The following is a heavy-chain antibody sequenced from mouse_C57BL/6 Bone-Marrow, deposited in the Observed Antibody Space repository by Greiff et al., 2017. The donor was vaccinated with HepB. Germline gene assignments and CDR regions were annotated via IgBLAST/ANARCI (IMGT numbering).Heavy chain of an antibody. J-gene: IGHJ4*01. Sequence: VHLVESGPGLVAPSQSLSITCTVSGFSLTSYAISWVRQPPGKGLEWLGVIWTGGGTNYNSALKSRLSISKDNSKSQVFLKMNSLQTDDTARYYCARNYYGSRYYAMDYWGQGTSVTVSS. CDR1: GFSLTSYA. CDR2: IWTGGGT. CDR3: ARNYYGSRYYAMDY. D-gene: IGHD1-1*01. V-gene: IGHV2-9-1*01.